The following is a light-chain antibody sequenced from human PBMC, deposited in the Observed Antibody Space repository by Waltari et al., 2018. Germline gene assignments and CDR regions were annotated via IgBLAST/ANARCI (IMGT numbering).Light chain of an antibody. CDR3: QQYNSYWT. Sequence: DIQMTQSPSTPSASVGDRVTIPCRASQSISSWLAWYQQKPGKAPKLLIYDASSLESGVPSRFSGSGSGTEFTLTISSLQPDDFATYYCQQYNSYWTFGQGTKVEIK. CDR2: DAS. CDR1: QSISSW. V-gene: IGKV1-5*01. J-gene: IGKJ1*01.